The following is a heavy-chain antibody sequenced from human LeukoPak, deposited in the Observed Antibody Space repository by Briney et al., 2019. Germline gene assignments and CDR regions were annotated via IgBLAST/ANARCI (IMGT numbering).Heavy chain of an antibody. CDR3: ARVGAPTYYYDSSGYYQPYYFDY. CDR2: ISGSGGGT. Sequence: GGSLRLSCAASGFTFSSYAMSWVRQAPGKGLEWVSAISGSGGGTYYADSVKGRFTISRDNSKNTLYLQMNSLRAEDTAVYYCARVGAPTYYYDSSGYYQPYYFDYWGQGTLVTVSS. V-gene: IGHV3-23*01. D-gene: IGHD3-22*01. CDR1: GFTFSSYA. J-gene: IGHJ4*02.